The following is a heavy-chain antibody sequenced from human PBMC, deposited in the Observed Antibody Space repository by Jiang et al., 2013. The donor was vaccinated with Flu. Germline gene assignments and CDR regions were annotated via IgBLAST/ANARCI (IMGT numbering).Heavy chain of an antibody. CDR2: IDWNGDK. V-gene: IGHV2-70*13. D-gene: IGHD3/OR15-3a*01. CDR1: GFSLSTSGMC. CDR3: ARIQRDLWTGYGMDV. J-gene: IGHJ6*04. Sequence: KPTQTLTLTCTFSGFSLSTSGMCLNWIRQPPGKALEWLALIDWNGDKYYSTSLKTRLTISKDTSKNQVVLRMTDLDPVDTGTYYCARIQRDLWTGYGMDVWGQRDHGSPSPQ.